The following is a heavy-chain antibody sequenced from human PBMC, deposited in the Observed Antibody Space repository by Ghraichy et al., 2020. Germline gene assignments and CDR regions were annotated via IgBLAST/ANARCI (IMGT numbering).Heavy chain of an antibody. D-gene: IGHD1-26*01. CDR3: ASLSGSFNLDY. Sequence: GESLNISCAASGFTFSSYSMNWVRQAPGKGLEWVSYISSSSSTIYYADSVKGRFTISRDNAKNSLYLQMNSLRAEDTAVYYCASLSGSFNLDYWGQGTLVTVSS. J-gene: IGHJ4*02. CDR1: GFTFSSYS. CDR2: ISSSSSTI. V-gene: IGHV3-48*01.